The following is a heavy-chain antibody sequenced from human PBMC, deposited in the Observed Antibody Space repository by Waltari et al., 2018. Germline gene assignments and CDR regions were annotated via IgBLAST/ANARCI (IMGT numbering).Heavy chain of an antibody. D-gene: IGHD4-17*01. Sequence: EVQLVESGGGLIQPGRSLSLSCAASGSTVSSHYMSWVRQAPGKGLEWVSVIYSGGSTYYADSVKGRFTISRDNSKNTLYLQMNSLRAEDTAVYYCARSGYGDDYWGQGTLVTVSS. J-gene: IGHJ4*02. CDR1: GSTVSSHY. V-gene: IGHV3-53*01. CDR3: ARSGYGDDY. CDR2: IYSGGST.